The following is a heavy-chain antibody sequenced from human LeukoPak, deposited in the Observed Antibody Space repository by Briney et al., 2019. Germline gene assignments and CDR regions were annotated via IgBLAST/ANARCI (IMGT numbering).Heavy chain of an antibody. Sequence: ASVKVSCKASGYTFTSYAMNWVRQAPGQGLEWMGWINTNTGNPTYAQGFTGRFVFSLDTSVSTAYLQISSLKAEDTAVYYCARPGYGSGSYYNGLDYGMDVWGQGTTVTVSS. CDR3: ARPGYGSGSYYNGLDYGMDV. J-gene: IGHJ6*02. V-gene: IGHV7-4-1*02. CDR1: GYTFTSYA. D-gene: IGHD3-10*01. CDR2: INTNTGNP.